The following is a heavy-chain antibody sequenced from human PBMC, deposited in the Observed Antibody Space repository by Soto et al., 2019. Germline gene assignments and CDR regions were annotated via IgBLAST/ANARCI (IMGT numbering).Heavy chain of an antibody. CDR1: GFTFSDYY. V-gene: IGHV3-11*05. CDR2: ISSSSSHT. Sequence: GGSLRLSCAASGFTFSDYYMSWIRQAPGKGLEWVSYISSSSSHTNYADSVKGRFTISRDNAKNSLYLQMNSLRAEDTAVYYCARDLGAAADRSFDYWGQGTLVTVSS. D-gene: IGHD6-13*01. J-gene: IGHJ4*02. CDR3: ARDLGAAADRSFDY.